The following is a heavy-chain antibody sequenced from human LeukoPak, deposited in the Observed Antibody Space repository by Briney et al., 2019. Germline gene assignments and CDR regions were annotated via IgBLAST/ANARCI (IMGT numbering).Heavy chain of an antibody. CDR1: GGSISSYY. D-gene: IGHD4-23*01. Sequence: SETLSLTCTVSGGSISSYYWSWIRQPPGKGLEWIGYIYYSGSTNYNPSLKSRVTISVDTSKNQFSLKLSSVTAADTAVYHCARHRTVVTHFDYWGQGTLVTVSS. J-gene: IGHJ4*02. CDR2: IYYSGST. V-gene: IGHV4-59*08. CDR3: ARHRTVVTHFDY.